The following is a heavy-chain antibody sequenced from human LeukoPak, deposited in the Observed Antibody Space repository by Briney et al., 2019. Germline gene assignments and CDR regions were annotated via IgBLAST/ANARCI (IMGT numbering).Heavy chain of an antibody. J-gene: IGHJ6*03. CDR2: ISGSGGST. D-gene: IGHD3-16*02. V-gene: IGHV3-23*01. CDR3: AKSDYVWGSYRCSYYYYYMDV. CDR1: GFTFSSYG. Sequence: GGSLRLSCAASGFTFSSYGMSWVRQAPGKGLEWVSAISGSGGSTYYADSVKGRFTISRDNSKNTLYLQMNSLRAEDTAVYYCAKSDYVWGSYRCSYYYYYMDVWGKGTTVTISS.